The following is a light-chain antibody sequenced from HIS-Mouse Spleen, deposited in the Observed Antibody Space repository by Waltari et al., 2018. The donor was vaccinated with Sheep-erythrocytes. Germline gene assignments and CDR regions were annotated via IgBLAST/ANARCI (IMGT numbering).Light chain of an antibody. Sequence: AIRMTQSPSSFSASTGDRVTITCRASQGISSYLAWYQQKPGKAPKLLIYAASTLQRGVPSRFSSSGSGTDFTLTISCLQSEDFATYYCQQYYSYPPTFGQGTKVEIK. CDR1: QGISSY. CDR2: AAS. CDR3: QQYYSYPPT. V-gene: IGKV1-8*01. J-gene: IGKJ1*01.